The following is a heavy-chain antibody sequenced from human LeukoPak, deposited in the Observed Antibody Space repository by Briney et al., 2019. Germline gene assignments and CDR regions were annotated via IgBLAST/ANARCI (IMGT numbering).Heavy chain of an antibody. J-gene: IGHJ6*03. Sequence: PSETLSLTCTVSGCSISSRDYYWGWIRQPPGKGLEWFGGVYYTGTNYSNPSLKSRVTISVNTSKNLFSLRLSSVTAADTAVYYCARDGLNWNYGYYYYYMDVWGKGTTVTVSS. CDR3: ARDGLNWNYGYYYYYMDV. CDR2: VYYTGTN. CDR1: GCSISSRDYY. V-gene: IGHV4-39*02. D-gene: IGHD1-7*01.